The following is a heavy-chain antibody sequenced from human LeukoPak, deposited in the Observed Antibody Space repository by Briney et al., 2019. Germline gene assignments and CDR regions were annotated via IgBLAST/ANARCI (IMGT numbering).Heavy chain of an antibody. CDR1: GFSVSSNY. J-gene: IGHJ1*01. CDR2: IYSGGST. CDR3: ARTDETAPAEDFQH. V-gene: IGHV3-53*01. D-gene: IGHD2-21*02. Sequence: PGGSLRLSCAASGFSVSSNYMSWVRQAPGKGLEWVSVIYSGGSTYYADSVKGRFTISRDNSKNTLYLQMKSLRAEDTAVYYCARTDETAPAEDFQHWGQGTPVTVSS.